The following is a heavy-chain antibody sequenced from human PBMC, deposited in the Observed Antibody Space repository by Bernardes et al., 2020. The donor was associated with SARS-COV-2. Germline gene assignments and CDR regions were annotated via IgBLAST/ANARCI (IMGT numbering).Heavy chain of an antibody. CDR2: IGGDSQR. Sequence: GGSLRLSRATSGFNFRNNAMNWVRQAPRKGLEWVSGIGGDSQRWYADSVKGRFTISRDNSEMTVYLQMDSLRVDDTAVYYCAKDLYGFAAMDVWGQGTTVTVSS. D-gene: IGHD3-10*01. V-gene: IGHV3-23*01. CDR1: GFNFRNNA. J-gene: IGHJ6*02. CDR3: AKDLYGFAAMDV.